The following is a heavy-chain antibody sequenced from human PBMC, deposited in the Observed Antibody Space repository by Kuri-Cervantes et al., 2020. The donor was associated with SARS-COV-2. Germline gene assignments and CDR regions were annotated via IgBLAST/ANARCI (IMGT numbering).Heavy chain of an antibody. J-gene: IGHJ5*02. Sequence: SVKVSCKASGLNLSSYAIAWVRQVPGQGLEWMGRIIPIYGTTNYAQKVQGRVTITADESTNTAYMEMSSLRSEDTAIYYCAGDAMIITLFGLENWVDAWGQGTLVTVSS. CDR1: GLNLSSYA. CDR2: IIPIYGTT. D-gene: IGHD3/OR15-3a*01. V-gene: IGHV1-69*13. CDR3: AGDAMIITLFGLENWVDA.